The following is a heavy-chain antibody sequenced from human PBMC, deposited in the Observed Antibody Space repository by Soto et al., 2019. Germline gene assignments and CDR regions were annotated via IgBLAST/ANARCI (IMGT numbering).Heavy chain of an antibody. CDR1: GFTFTSYA. J-gene: IGHJ3*02. Sequence: QVQLEESGGGVVQPGRSLRLSCAASGFTFTSYALHWVRQVPGKGLEWVAVVSFDGSNRHYADSVKGRFTISRDNSKNTLYLHMNSLRAEDTAVYYCAREIQTAVKAFDMWGQGTVVTVSS. V-gene: IGHV3-30-3*01. CDR2: VSFDGSNR. CDR3: AREIQTAVKAFDM. D-gene: IGHD4-17*01.